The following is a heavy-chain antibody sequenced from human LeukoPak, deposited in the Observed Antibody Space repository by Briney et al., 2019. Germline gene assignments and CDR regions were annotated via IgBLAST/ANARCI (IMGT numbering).Heavy chain of an antibody. V-gene: IGHV3-7*01. D-gene: IGHD5-24*01. Sequence: ETLSLTRTVSGESVSGFYWNWVRQVPGKGLECLANIKEDGSETYYADSVKGRFTISRDNPKNLLFLQINSLRVEDTAVYYCARETPRRGETRDGYRWGQGTVVTVSS. CDR3: ARETPRRGETRDGYR. J-gene: IGHJ4*02. CDR1: GESVSGFY. CDR2: IKEDGSET.